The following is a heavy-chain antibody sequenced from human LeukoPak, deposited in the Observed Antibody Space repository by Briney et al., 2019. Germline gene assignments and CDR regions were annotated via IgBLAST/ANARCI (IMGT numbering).Heavy chain of an antibody. CDR2: ISGSGGST. D-gene: IGHD3-10*01. CDR3: ARVGLGSYYNIDQ. J-gene: IGHJ4*02. CDR1: GFTFSSYA. V-gene: IGHV3-23*01. Sequence: GGSLRLSCAASGFTFSSYAMSWVRQAPGKGLEWVSAISGSGGSTYYADSVKGRFTISRDNAKNSLYLQMNSLRAEDTAVYYCARVGLGSYYNIDQWGQGTPVSVSS.